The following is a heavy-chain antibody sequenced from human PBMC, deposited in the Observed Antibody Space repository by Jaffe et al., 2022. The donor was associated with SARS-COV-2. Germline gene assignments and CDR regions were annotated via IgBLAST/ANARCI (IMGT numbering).Heavy chain of an antibody. Sequence: EVQLLESGGGLAQPGESLRLSCAASGFTFGSYGMVWVRQAPEKGLEWVSSLGNSGYPTFHADSVKGRFTISRDNSKNMLYLQMNSLRAEDTAVYYCAKAIGNKRGMDVWGQGTTVTVSS. J-gene: IGHJ6*02. CDR1: GFTFGSYG. V-gene: IGHV3-23*01. CDR3: AKAIGNKRGMDV. CDR2: LGNSGYPT.